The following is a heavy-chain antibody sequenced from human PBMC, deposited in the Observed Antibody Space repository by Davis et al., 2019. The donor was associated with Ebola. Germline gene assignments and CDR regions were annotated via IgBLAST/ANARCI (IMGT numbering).Heavy chain of an antibody. V-gene: IGHV1-46*01. CDR2: INPSGGST. J-gene: IGHJ4*02. CDR3: ARSRFGGGNVRGFGDY. D-gene: IGHD4-23*01. Sequence: AASVKVSCKASGYTFTSYYMHWVRQAPGHGLEWMGIINPSGGSTSYAQKFQGRVTMTRDTSTSTVYMELSSLRSEDTAVYYCARSRFGGGNVRGFGDYWGQGTLVTVSS. CDR1: GYTFTSYY.